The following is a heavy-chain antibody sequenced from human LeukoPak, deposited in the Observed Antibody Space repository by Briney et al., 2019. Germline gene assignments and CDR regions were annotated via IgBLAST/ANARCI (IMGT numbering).Heavy chain of an antibody. J-gene: IGHJ4*02. Sequence: GGSLRLSCAASGFTFSSYAMSWVRQAPGKGLEWVSAISGSGGSTYYADSAKGRFTISKDNAKNTVYLQMNNLRAEDTAVYYCVSFYETYWGRGTLVTVSS. CDR1: GFTFSSYA. CDR2: ISGSGGST. CDR3: VSFYETY. D-gene: IGHD2-2*01. V-gene: IGHV3-23*01.